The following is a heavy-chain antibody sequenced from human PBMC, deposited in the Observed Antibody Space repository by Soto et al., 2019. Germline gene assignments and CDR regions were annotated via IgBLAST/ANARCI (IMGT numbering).Heavy chain of an antibody. V-gene: IGHV3-9*01. Sequence: EVQLVESGGGLVQPGRSLRLSCAASGFTFDDYAMHWVRQAPGKGLEWVSGISWNSGSIGYADSVKGRFTISRDNAKNPLYLQMNSLRAEDTALYYCAKEGLRYKNWFDPWGQGTLVTVSS. CDR1: GFTFDDYA. CDR3: AKEGLRYKNWFDP. D-gene: IGHD3-9*01. CDR2: ISWNSGSI. J-gene: IGHJ5*02.